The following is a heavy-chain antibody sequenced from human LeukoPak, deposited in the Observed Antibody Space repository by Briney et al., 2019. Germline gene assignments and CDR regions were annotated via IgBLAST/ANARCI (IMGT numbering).Heavy chain of an antibody. J-gene: IGHJ2*01. Sequence: GGSLRLSCGASGFTFSTYSMNWVRQAPGKGLEWVSSISSSSSYIYYADSVKGRFTISRDNAKNSLYLQMNSLRGEDTAVDYCASGYGSGSYYKGYWYFDLWGRGTLVTVSS. V-gene: IGHV3-21*01. CDR2: ISSSSSYI. D-gene: IGHD3-10*01. CDR3: ASGYGSGSYYKGYWYFDL. CDR1: GFTFSTYS.